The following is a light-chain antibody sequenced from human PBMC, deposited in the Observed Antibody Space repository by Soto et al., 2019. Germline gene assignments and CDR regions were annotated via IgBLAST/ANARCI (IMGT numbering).Light chain of an antibody. CDR1: SSDVGNYNY. CDR2: DVN. V-gene: IGLV2-11*01. J-gene: IGLJ2*01. CDR3: CSYAGSYTVI. Sequence: QSALTQPRSVSRSPGQSVTISCTGTSSDVGNYNYVSWYQHHPGKAPKLMIYDVNKRPSGVPDRFSGSKSGNTASLTISGLQAEDEPDYYCCSYAGSYTVIFGGGTKLTVL.